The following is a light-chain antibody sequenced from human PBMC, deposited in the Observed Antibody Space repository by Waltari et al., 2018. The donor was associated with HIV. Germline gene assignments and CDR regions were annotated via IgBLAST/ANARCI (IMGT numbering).Light chain of an antibody. CDR2: GDT. CDR3: QSFDSSLSNLVV. V-gene: IGLV1-40*01. J-gene: IGLJ2*01. Sequence: QAVLTPPPSVSGAPGQRVTISCTGRSSNIGAGHDVHWYQQLPGTAPNLLIYGDTHRPSGVPDRFSGSKSGTSASLAIAGLQTEDEAVFYCQSFDSSLSNLVVFGGGTKVTVL. CDR1: SSNIGAGHD.